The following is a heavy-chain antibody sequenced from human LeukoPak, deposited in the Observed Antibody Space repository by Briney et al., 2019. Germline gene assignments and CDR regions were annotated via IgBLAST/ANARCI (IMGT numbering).Heavy chain of an antibody. D-gene: IGHD3-22*01. J-gene: IGHJ4*02. CDR1: GFTFSSYA. V-gene: IGHV3-30-3*01. CDR3: APRITMIVVVQGGY. CDR2: ISYDGSNK. Sequence: GGSLRLSCAASGFTFSSYAMHWVRQAPGKGLEWVAVISYDGSNKYYADSVKGRFTISRDNSKNTLYPQMNSLRAEDTAVYYCAPRITMIVVVQGGYWGQGTLVTVSS.